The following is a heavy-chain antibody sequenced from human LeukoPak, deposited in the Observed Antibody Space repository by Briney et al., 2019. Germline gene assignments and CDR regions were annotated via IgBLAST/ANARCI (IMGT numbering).Heavy chain of an antibody. Sequence: GGSLRLSCTASGFTFSDYSMNWVRQAPGKGLEWISYISPSSDTFYYADSVRGRFTISRDNAKKSLYLQMTSLRAEDTAVYFCAKDQSRPGWEPDAFDIWGQGTMVTVSS. CDR3: AKDQSRPGWEPDAFDI. V-gene: IGHV3-48*01. J-gene: IGHJ3*02. CDR2: ISPSSDTF. D-gene: IGHD4-23*01. CDR1: GFTFSDYS.